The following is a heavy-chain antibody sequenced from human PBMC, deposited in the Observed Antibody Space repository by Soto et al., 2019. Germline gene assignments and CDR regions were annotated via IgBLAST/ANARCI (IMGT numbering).Heavy chain of an antibody. CDR1: GYTFTSYD. Sequence: ASVKVSCKASGYTFTSYDINWVRQATGQGLEWMGWMNPNSGNTGYAQKFQGRVTMTRNTSISTADMELSSLRSEDTAVYYCARGRLIYCSGGSCLDYWGQGTLVTVSS. CDR3: ARGRLIYCSGGSCLDY. V-gene: IGHV1-8*01. D-gene: IGHD2-15*01. J-gene: IGHJ4*02. CDR2: MNPNSGNT.